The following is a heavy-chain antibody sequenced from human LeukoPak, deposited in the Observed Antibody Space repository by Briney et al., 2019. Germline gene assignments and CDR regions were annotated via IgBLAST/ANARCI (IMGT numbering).Heavy chain of an antibody. CDR2: IKKDGSEK. CDR1: GFTFSNYS. D-gene: IGHD3-10*01. J-gene: IGHJ4*02. CDR3: ARGPYNSVSFFDY. V-gene: IGHV3-7*03. Sequence: QPGGSLRLSCAASGFTFSNYSMTWVRQAPGKGLEWVANIKKDGSEKNYVDSVKGRFTISRDNAKKSLYLQMNSLRAEDTALYYCARGPYNSVSFFDYWGQGTLVTVSS.